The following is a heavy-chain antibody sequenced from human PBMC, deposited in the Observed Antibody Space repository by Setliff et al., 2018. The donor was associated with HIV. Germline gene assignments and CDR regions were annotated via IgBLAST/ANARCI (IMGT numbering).Heavy chain of an antibody. V-gene: IGHV4-38-2*01. Sequence: PSETLSLTCAVSGYSISSDYYWGWIRQPPGKGLEWIGSIYHSGSTYYNPSLKSRVTISVDTSKNQFSLKLSSVTAADTAVYYCARGWPDDYVWPYCFDYWGQGTLVTVSS. CDR3: ARGWPDDYVWPYCFDY. D-gene: IGHD3-16*01. CDR1: GYSISSDYY. CDR2: IYHSGST. J-gene: IGHJ4*02.